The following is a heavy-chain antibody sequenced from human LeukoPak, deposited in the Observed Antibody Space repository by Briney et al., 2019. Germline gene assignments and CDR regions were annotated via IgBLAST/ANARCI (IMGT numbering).Heavy chain of an antibody. CDR2: IKQDGSEK. V-gene: IGHV3-7*03. CDR1: GFTFNNYW. J-gene: IGHJ6*02. CDR3: ARGPLYQVPYYFHYYGLDV. Sequence: GGSLRLSCAASGFTFNNYWMSWVRQAPGKGLEWVANIKQDGSEKYYVDSLKGRFTISRDNAKKSLYLQMNSLRAEDTAVYYCARGPLYQVPYYFHYYGLDVWGQGTTVTVSS. D-gene: IGHD2-2*01.